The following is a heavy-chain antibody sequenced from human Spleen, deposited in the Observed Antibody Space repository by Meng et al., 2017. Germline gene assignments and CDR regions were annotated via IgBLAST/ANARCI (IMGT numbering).Heavy chain of an antibody. Sequence: GQHGGSGGGLAQPGGSLRLSCAASGFAFSAYRMHWVRQGPAKGLEWVSRINSDGSETIYADSVKGRFTISRDNAKNTLYLQLNSLRVEDTAIYSCARDEGFDPWGQGTLVTVSS. CDR1: GFAFSAYR. CDR3: ARDEGFDP. CDR2: INSDGSET. V-gene: IGHV3-74*01. J-gene: IGHJ5*02.